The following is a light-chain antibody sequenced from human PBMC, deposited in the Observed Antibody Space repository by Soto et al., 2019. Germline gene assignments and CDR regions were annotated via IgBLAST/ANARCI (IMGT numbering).Light chain of an antibody. CDR2: QTS. CDR1: QYINTR. CDR3: QQRFSWPLT. J-gene: IGKJ4*01. V-gene: IGKV3D-11*01. Sequence: EIVLTQSPATLSSFPGDRVTLSCRASQYINTRLAWYQHRPGQAPRLLIYQTSIRAAGIPARFSASGTGTDFTLTISDVQPEDFAVYFCQQRFSWPLTFGGGTKVDIK.